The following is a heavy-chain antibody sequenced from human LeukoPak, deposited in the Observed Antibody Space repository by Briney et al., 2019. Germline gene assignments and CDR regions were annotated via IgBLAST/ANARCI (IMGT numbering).Heavy chain of an antibody. CDR3: ARLMTTVTTHFDY. CDR1: GGSISSYY. V-gene: IGHV4-39*01. Sequence: SETLSLTCTVSGGSISSYYWGWVRQPPGKRLEWIGNFYYTGSYFYNPSLKSRVNIILDTSKNQFSLELRSVTAADTAVYYCARLMTTVTTHFDYWGQGTLITVSS. J-gene: IGHJ4*02. CDR2: FYYTGSY. D-gene: IGHD4-17*01.